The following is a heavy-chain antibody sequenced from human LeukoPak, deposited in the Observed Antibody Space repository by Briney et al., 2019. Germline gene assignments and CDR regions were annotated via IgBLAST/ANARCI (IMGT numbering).Heavy chain of an antibody. CDR3: ARLSSIAVATFDNWFDP. Sequence: GESLKISCKGSGYSLTCYWIGWVRQMPGKGLEWMGIIYPGDSDTRYTPSFQGQVTISADKSISTAYLQWSSLKASDTAMYYCARLSSIAVATFDNWFDPCGQGTLVTVSS. D-gene: IGHD5-12*01. CDR2: IYPGDSDT. V-gene: IGHV5-51*01. J-gene: IGHJ5*02. CDR1: GYSLTCYW.